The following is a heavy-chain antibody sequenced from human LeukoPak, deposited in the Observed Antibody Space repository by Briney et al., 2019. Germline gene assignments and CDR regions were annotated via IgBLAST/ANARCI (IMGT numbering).Heavy chain of an antibody. CDR3: ARGYGLRMGAQLVTHDY. V-gene: IGHV1-18*01. CDR1: GYTFTSYG. D-gene: IGHD6-6*01. J-gene: IGHJ4*02. CDR2: ISAYNGNT. Sequence: ASVKVSCKASGYTFTSYGISWVRQAPGQGLEWMGWISAYNGNTNYAQKLQGRVTMTTDTSTSTAYMELRSLRSDDTAVYYCARGYGLRMGAQLVTHDYWGQGTLVTVSS.